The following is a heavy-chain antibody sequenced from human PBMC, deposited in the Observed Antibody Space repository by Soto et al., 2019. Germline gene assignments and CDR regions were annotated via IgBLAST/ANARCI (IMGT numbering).Heavy chain of an antibody. Sequence: QVQLVESGGGVVQPGTSLRLSCTASGFTFSSSAMHWVRQAPSKGLEWLTVITYDGTYTYYADSVKGRFTFSRDNSRNTLFLQMNSLRAEDTAVYYCAKSSDLGYDSSGYYPNGLDVWGQGTTVTVPS. J-gene: IGHJ6*02. D-gene: IGHD3-22*01. V-gene: IGHV3-30*18. CDR1: GFTFSSSA. CDR3: AKSSDLGYDSSGYYPNGLDV. CDR2: ITYDGTYT.